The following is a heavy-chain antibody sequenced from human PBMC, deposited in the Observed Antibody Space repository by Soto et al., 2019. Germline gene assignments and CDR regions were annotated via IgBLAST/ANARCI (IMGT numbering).Heavy chain of an antibody. J-gene: IGHJ5*02. CDR1: GFTFSSYS. V-gene: IGHV3-48*02. CDR2: ISSSSSTI. CDR3: ARGEMYSSGWYADWFDP. D-gene: IGHD6-19*01. Sequence: EVQLVESGGGLVQPGGSLRLSCAASGFTFSSYSMNWVRQAPGKGLEWVSFISSSSSTIYYADSVKGRFTISRDNAKNSLYLQMNSLRDEDTAVYYCARGEMYSSGWYADWFDPWGQGTLVTVSS.